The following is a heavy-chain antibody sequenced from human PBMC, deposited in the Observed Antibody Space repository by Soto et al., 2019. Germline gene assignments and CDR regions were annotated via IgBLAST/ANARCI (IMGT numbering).Heavy chain of an antibody. CDR2: ISFDGNNK. D-gene: IGHD2-2*01. V-gene: IGHV3-30-3*01. Sequence: LSLSCAASGFTFSSYALHWVRQTPGRGLEWAALISFDGNNKYYANSVKGRFTISRDNSKNTVYLQMNSLRAEDTAVYYCGRCTSTSCHLGADYWGQGTLVTVSS. CDR3: GRCTSTSCHLGADY. CDR1: GFTFSSYA. J-gene: IGHJ4*02.